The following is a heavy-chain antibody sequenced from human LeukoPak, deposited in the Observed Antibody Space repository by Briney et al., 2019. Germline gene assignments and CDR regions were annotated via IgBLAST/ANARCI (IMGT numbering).Heavy chain of an antibody. V-gene: IGHV3-23*01. CDR2: ISSSGERT. D-gene: IGHD3-10*01. CDR3: TKDSSMVRGDYDYFDY. J-gene: IGHJ4*02. Sequence: GGSLRLSCAASGFTFNNYAMSWVRQAPGKGLEWVSGISSSGERTHYADSVKGRFTISRDNSKNTLYLQMNSLRAEDTAIYYCTKDSSMVRGDYDYFDYWGQGTLVTVSS. CDR1: GFTFNNYA.